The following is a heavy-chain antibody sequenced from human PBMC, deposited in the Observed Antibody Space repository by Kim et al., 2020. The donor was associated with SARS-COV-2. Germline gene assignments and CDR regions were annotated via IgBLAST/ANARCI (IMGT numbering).Heavy chain of an antibody. Sequence: IYYADSVRGRFTSSRDNDKNSLFQQMNSLRAEDTAVYYCARGPNYSPFDYWGQGTLVTVSS. CDR2: I. CDR3: ARGPNYSPFDY. V-gene: IGHV3-48*03. D-gene: IGHD4-4*01. J-gene: IGHJ4*02.